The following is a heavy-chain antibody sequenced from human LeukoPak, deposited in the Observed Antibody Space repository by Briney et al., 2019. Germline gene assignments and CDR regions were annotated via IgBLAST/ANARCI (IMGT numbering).Heavy chain of an antibody. V-gene: IGHV3-7*01. CDR1: GFTLSCYW. CDR2: IKQDGSDK. D-gene: IGHD5-24*01. CDR3: ARNTDRDAYMAN. Sequence: PGGSLRLSCAASGFTLSCYWMSWVRQAPGKGLEWVANIKQDGSDKHFVDSGKGRFTISRDNAKTSLYLQLNSLRAEDTAVYYCARNTDRDAYMANWGQGTLVTVAS. J-gene: IGHJ4*02.